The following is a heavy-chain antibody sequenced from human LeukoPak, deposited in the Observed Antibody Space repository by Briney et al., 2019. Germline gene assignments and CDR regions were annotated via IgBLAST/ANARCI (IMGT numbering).Heavy chain of an antibody. Sequence: GASVKVSCKASGYTFTGYYMHWVRQAPGQGLEWMGWINPNSGGTNYAQKFQGRVTMTRDTSIGTAYMELSRLRSDDTAVYYCARDRLFQTRLTRYFDYWGQGTLVTVSS. CDR2: INPNSGGT. CDR3: ARDRLFQTRLTRYFDY. CDR1: GYTFTGYY. D-gene: IGHD2-15*01. V-gene: IGHV1-2*02. J-gene: IGHJ4*02.